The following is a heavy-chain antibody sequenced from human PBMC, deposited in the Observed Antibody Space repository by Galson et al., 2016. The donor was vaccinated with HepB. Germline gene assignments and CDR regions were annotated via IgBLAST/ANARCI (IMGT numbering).Heavy chain of an antibody. V-gene: IGHV3-23*01. D-gene: IGHD6-19*01. CDR3: ARFTQQWLDRVYYFNY. J-gene: IGHJ4*02. CDR1: GFTFSSYA. CDR2: ISGVGGST. Sequence: SLRLSCAASGFTFSSYAMSWVRQAPGKGLEWVSAISGVGGSTYYAGSVQGRFTSSRDRSKNTLYLQMNSLRADDTAVYYCARFTQQWLDRVYYFNYWGQGTLVTVSS.